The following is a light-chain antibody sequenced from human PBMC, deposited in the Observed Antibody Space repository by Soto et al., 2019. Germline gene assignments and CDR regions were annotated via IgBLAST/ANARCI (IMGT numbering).Light chain of an antibody. CDR2: DAS. CDR3: QQRSNWWT. Sequence: EIVLTQSPATLSLSPGERATLSCRASQSVSSYLAWYQQKPGQAPRLLLYDASNRATGIPARFSGSGSGTDFTITITLLEPEDFAVYYCQQRSNWWTFDQGTKVEIK. V-gene: IGKV3-11*01. J-gene: IGKJ1*01. CDR1: QSVSSY.